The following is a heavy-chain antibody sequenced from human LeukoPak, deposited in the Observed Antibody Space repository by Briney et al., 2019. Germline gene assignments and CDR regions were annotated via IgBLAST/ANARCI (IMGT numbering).Heavy chain of an antibody. CDR2: IKQDERAI. CDR1: GFSFRNTW. Sequence: GGSLRLSCTTSGFSFRNTWMSWVRQAPGRGLEWVANIKQDERAIYYGASVKGRFTISRETARRILYLQRNNRRLADTAIYYCARLTWYDGEVSGFDQWGQGILVTVSS. J-gene: IGHJ5*02. CDR3: ARLTWYDGEVSGFDQ. V-gene: IGHV3-7*01. D-gene: IGHD3-16*01.